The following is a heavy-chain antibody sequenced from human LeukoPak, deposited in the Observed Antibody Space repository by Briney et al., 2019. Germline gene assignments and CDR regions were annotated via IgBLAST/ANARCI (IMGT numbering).Heavy chain of an antibody. CDR2: INPGDSDT. CDR3: ATYAGTSSKFSHH. CDR1: GYSLTSDW. D-gene: IGHD3-10*01. J-gene: IGHJ1*01. V-gene: IGHV5-51*01. Sequence: GESLKISCKGSGYSLTSDWIAWVRQMPEKGLEWMGIINPGDSDTRYSPSFQGQVTISVDKSISTAYLQWSSLKASDTAMYYCATYAGTSSKFSHHWGQGTLVTVSS.